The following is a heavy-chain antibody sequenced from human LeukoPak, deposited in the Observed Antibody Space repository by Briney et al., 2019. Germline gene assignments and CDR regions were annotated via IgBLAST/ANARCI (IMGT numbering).Heavy chain of an antibody. D-gene: IGHD3-10*01. CDR1: GGSISSYY. CDR2: IYYSGRT. J-gene: IGHJ3*02. V-gene: IGHV4-59*01. CDR3: GKGGFDAFDI. Sequence: PSETLSLTCTVSGGSISSYYWSWIRQPPGKGLEWIGYIYYSGRTNYNPSLKSPVTLSVDTSKNQFSLKLSSVTAADTAVYYCGKGGFDAFDIWGQGTMVTVSS.